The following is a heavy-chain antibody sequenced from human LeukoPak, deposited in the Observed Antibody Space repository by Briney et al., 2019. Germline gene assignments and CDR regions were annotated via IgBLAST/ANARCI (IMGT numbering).Heavy chain of an antibody. J-gene: IGHJ4*02. CDR2: IYYSGSI. CDR1: GGSISSGGYW. V-gene: IGHV4-31*03. CDR3: ARTGSTVTMLYPFDH. D-gene: IGHD4-17*01. Sequence: SETLSLTCTVSGGSISSGGYWWSWIRQYPGKGLEWIGYIYYSGSIYYNPSLRSRVTMSVDTSQNQYSLKLNSVTAADTAVYYCARTGSTVTMLYPFDHWGQGTLVTVSS.